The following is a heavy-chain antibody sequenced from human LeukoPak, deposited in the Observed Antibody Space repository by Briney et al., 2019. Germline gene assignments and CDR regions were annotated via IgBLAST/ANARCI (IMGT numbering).Heavy chain of an antibody. J-gene: IGHJ4*02. V-gene: IGHV3-72*01. Sequence: GGSLRLSCAASGFAITDHHMDWVLQAPGKGMEWVGRSQTTKPNSCTTEYAASVKVRFTISRDDSKNSLYLQFNSLRAEDTAVYYCARGDYGDLDGDYWGQGTLVTVSS. D-gene: IGHD4-17*01. CDR2: SQTTKPNSCTT. CDR1: GFAITDHH. CDR3: ARGDYGDLDGDY.